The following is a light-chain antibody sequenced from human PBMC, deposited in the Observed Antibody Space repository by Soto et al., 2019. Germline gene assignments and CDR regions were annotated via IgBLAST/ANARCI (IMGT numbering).Light chain of an antibody. J-gene: IGKJ2*01. CDR3: QQANSFPYT. CDR2: AAS. Sequence: DIQMPQSPSSVSSSVGDRVTITCRASQGIRSWLAWYQQKPGKAPKLLIYAASILQSGVPSRFSGSGSGTDFTLTISSLQPEEFATYYCQQANSFPYTFGRGTKVEIK. V-gene: IGKV1-12*01. CDR1: QGIRSW.